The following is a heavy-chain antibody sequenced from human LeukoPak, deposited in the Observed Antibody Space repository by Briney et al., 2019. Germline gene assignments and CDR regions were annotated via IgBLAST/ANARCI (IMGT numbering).Heavy chain of an antibody. V-gene: IGHV3-23*01. CDR2: ISGSGGST. D-gene: IGHD6-13*01. CDR3: AKDRIAAAGPTPDY. Sequence: GGSLRLSCAASGFTFSSYAMSWVRQAPGKGLEWVSAISGSGGSTYYADSVKGRSTISRDNSKNTLYLQMNSLRAEDTAVYYCAKDRIAAAGPTPDYWGQGTLVTVSS. CDR1: GFTFSSYA. J-gene: IGHJ4*02.